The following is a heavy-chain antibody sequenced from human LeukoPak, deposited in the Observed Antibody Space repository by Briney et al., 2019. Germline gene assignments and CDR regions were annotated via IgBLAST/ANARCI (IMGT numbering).Heavy chain of an antibody. Sequence: GGSLRLSCAASGFTFDDYAMHWVRRAPGKGLEWVSGISWNSGSIGYADSVKGRFTISRDNAKNSLYLQMNSLRAEDTALYYCAKDSGIAVATDAFDIWGQGTMVTVSS. CDR1: GFTFDDYA. V-gene: IGHV3-9*01. D-gene: IGHD6-19*01. J-gene: IGHJ3*02. CDR3: AKDSGIAVATDAFDI. CDR2: ISWNSGSI.